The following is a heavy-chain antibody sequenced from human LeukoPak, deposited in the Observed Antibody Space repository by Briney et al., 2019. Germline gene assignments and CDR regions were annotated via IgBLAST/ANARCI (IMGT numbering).Heavy chain of an antibody. CDR3: AKSLFVVVPAAMFDFDY. CDR2: LSGRGGST. J-gene: IGHJ4*02. Sequence: GGSLRLSWAASGFTFSSDAMSRVRQAPVKGLKWGSALSGRGGSTYYADSVTGRLTIYRDNSKTTLYLQMNRLRAEDTAVYYSAKSLFVVVPAAMFDFDYWGQGTLVTVSS. D-gene: IGHD2-2*01. V-gene: IGHV3-23*01. CDR1: GFTFSSDA.